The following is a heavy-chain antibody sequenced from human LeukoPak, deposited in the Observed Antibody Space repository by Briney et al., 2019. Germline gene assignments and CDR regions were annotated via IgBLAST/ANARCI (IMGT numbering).Heavy chain of an antibody. J-gene: IGHJ3*02. Sequence: QSGGSLRLSCAASGFTFDDYAMHWVRQAPGKGPEWVSGISWNSGSIGYADSVKGRFTIPRDNAKNSLYLQMNSLRAEDTALYYCAILQSVTTAFDIWGQGTMVTVSS. V-gene: IGHV3-9*01. CDR2: ISWNSGSI. CDR1: GFTFDDYA. CDR3: AILQSVTTAFDI. D-gene: IGHD4-17*01.